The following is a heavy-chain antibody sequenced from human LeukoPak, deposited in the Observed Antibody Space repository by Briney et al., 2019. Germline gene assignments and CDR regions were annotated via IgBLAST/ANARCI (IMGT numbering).Heavy chain of an antibody. J-gene: IGHJ4*02. CDR2: MNPNSGNT. CDR1: GGTFSSYD. V-gene: IGHV1-8*03. Sequence: ASVKVSCKASGGTFSSYDINWVRQATGQGLEWMGWMNPNSGNTGYAQKFQGRVTITRNTSISTAYMELSSLRSEDTAVYYCARYSSGWAYFDYWGQGTLVTVSS. D-gene: IGHD6-19*01. CDR3: ARYSSGWAYFDY.